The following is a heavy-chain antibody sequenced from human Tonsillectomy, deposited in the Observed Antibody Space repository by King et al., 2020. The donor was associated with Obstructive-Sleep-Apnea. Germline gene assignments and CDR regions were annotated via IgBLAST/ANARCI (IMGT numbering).Heavy chain of an antibody. CDR2: ISYDGSNK. V-gene: IGHV3-30*18. J-gene: IGHJ6*02. CDR1: GFTFSSYG. CDR3: AKDPGYYYYGMDV. Sequence: VQLVESGGGVVQPGRSLRLSCAASGFTFSSYGMHWVRQAPGKGLEWVAVISYDGSNKYYADSVKGRFTISRDNSKNTLYLQMNSLRAEDTAVYYCAKDPGYYYYGMDVWGQGTTVTVSS.